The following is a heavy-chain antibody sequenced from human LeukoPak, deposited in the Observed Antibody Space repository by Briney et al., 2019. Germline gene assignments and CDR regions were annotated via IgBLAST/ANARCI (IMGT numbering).Heavy chain of an antibody. Sequence: SETLSLTCTVSGGSISSSSYYWGWIRQPPGKGLEWIGYIYYSGSTNYNPSLKSRVTISVDTSKNQFSLKLSSVTAADTAVYYCARDANTGGGSQANDAFDIWGQGTMVTVSS. CDR3: ARDANTGGGSQANDAFDI. CDR1: GGSISSSSYY. D-gene: IGHD1-26*01. V-gene: IGHV4-61*01. CDR2: IYYSGST. J-gene: IGHJ3*02.